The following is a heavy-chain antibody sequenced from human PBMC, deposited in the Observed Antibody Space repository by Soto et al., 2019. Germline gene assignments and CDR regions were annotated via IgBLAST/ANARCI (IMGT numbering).Heavy chain of an antibody. CDR1: GFTFSIYD. CDR2: IGTAGDT. Sequence: GSLRLSCAASGFTFSIYDMHWVRQATGKGLEWVSAIGTAGDTYYPGSVKGRFTISRENAKNSLYLQMNSLRAGDTAVYYCARGGFGDSEDYYYYYGMDVWGQGTTVTVSS. V-gene: IGHV3-13*01. D-gene: IGHD3-10*01. J-gene: IGHJ6*02. CDR3: ARGGFGDSEDYYYYYGMDV.